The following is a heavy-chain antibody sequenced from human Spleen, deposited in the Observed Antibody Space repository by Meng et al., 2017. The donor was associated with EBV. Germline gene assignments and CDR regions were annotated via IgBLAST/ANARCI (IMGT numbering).Heavy chain of an antibody. V-gene: IGHV1-18*01. CDR2: ISTFNGGT. CDR1: HYTFTDLH. D-gene: IGHD1-1*01. Sequence: VQRWQSGGERERPGHSGKVPGKISHYTFTDLHINWGRQAPGQGLEWMGCISTFNGGTKFAERCRGRLSMTTDTSTATAYMELRSLRSDDTAVYFCARDGPGYGYFDFWGQGSLVTVSS. J-gene: IGHJ4*02. CDR3: ARDGPGYGYFDF.